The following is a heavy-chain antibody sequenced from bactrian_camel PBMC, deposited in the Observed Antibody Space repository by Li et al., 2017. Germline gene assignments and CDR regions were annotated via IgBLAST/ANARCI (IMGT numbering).Heavy chain of an antibody. CDR2: IDRDGRA. D-gene: IGHD3*01. Sequence: GSVQAGESRRLSCVTSGYTSTTSCVAWVRQAPGKQREGVVSIDRDGRATYADAVKGRFTISRNNRENLLYLQLNNLKTEDTAKYFCAKGIQKCPGNYCRPEGQGTQVTVS. J-gene: IGHJ4*01. V-gene: IGHV3S1*01. CDR1: GYTSTTSC.